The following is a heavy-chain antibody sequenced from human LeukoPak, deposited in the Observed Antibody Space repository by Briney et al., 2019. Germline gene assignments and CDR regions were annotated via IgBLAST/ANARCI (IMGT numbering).Heavy chain of an antibody. Sequence: GGSLRLSCAASGFTFSRYWMTWVRQAPGKGLEWVASINEDGSGKHYVDSVKGRFTISRDNAQKSVYLEMNSLRAEDTAVYYCARAVTSTDGYWGQGTLVTVSS. CDR2: INEDGSGK. V-gene: IGHV3-7*03. CDR3: ARAVTSTDGY. D-gene: IGHD4-17*01. CDR1: GFTFSRYW. J-gene: IGHJ4*02.